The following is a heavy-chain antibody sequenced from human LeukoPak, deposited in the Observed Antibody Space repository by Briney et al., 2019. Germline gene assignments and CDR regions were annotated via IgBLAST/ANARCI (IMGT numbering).Heavy chain of an antibody. CDR2: INPSGGST. J-gene: IGHJ4*02. CDR3: ARAYDMIDY. V-gene: IGHV1-46*01. D-gene: IGHD3-9*01. CDR1: GYTFTSYY. Sequence: ASVKVSCKASGYTFTSYYMHWVRQAPGQGLEWMGIINPSGGSTSYAQKFQGRIAMTRDTSTSTVYMVLSSLRSEDTAVYYSARAYDMIDYWGQGTLVTVSS.